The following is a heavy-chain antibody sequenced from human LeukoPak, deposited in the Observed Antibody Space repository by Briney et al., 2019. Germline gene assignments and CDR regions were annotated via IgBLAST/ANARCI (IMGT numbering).Heavy chain of an antibody. Sequence: ASVTVSCTASGYTFTRYYMHWVRQAPGQGLEWMGIINPTGSGTTYAQKFQGRVTMTRDTSTSTVYMEMSSLRSEDTAVYYCARDRGGGGTKWGQGTLVTVSS. CDR1: GYTFTRYY. CDR3: ARDRGGGGTK. CDR2: INPTGSGT. J-gene: IGHJ4*02. D-gene: IGHD2-15*01. V-gene: IGHV1-46*01.